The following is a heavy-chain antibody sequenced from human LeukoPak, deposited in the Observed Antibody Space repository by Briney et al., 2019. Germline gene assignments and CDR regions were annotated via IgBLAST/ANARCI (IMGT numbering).Heavy chain of an antibody. D-gene: IGHD6-6*01. CDR1: GYTFTGYY. V-gene: IGHV1-8*03. J-gene: IGHJ4*02. CDR2: MNPNSGNT. Sequence: ASVKVSCKASGYTFTGYYMHWVRQAPGQGLEWMGWMNPNSGNTGYAQKFQGRVTITRNTSISTAYMELSSLRSEDTAVYYCARGDWYSSSSSPFDYWGQGTPVTVSS. CDR3: ARGDWYSSSSSPFDY.